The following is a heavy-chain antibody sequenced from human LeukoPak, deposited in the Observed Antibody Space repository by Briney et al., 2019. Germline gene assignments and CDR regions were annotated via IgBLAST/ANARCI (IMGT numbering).Heavy chain of an antibody. J-gene: IGHJ5*02. D-gene: IGHD3-22*01. CDR3: ARDQTRYYHDSSGYHNWFDP. CDR1: GGTFSSYA. Sequence: SVKVSCKASGGTFSSYAISWVRQAPGQGLEWMGRIIPIFGTANYAQKFQGRVTITTDESTSTAYMELSSLRSEDTAVYYCARDQTRYYHDSSGYHNWFDPWGQGTLVTVSS. V-gene: IGHV1-69*05. CDR2: IIPIFGTA.